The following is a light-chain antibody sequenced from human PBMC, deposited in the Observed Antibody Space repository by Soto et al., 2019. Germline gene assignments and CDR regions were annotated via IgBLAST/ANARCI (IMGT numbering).Light chain of an antibody. CDR3: QQYGTLSMFT. V-gene: IGKV3-20*01. CDR1: QSVSSNY. Sequence: EIVLTQSPGTLSLSPGERATLSCRASQSVSSNYLAWYQQKPGQAPRLLIYGASRGAAGIPDMFSGSGSGTDLTITISTLEHEDFAVYFCQQYGTLSMFTFGQGTKLEIK. J-gene: IGKJ2*01. CDR2: GAS.